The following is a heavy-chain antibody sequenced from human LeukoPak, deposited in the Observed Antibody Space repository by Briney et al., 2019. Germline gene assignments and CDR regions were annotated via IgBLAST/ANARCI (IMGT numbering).Heavy chain of an antibody. CDR3: ARGLGIWGYFDY. D-gene: IGHD7-27*01. J-gene: IGHJ4*02. CDR2: INPSGGAT. V-gene: IGHV1-46*01. CDR1: GDTFTSYY. Sequence: ASLKVSCKASGDTFTSYYMHWVREAPGQGLEWMGIINPSGGATSYAQKFQGRVTMTRDTSTSTVYMELSSLRSEDTAVYYCARGLGIWGYFDYWGQGTLVTVSS.